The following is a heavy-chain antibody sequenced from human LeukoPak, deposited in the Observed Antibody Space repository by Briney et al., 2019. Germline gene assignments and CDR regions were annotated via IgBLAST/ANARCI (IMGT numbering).Heavy chain of an antibody. Sequence: SETLSLTCTVSGGSISSYYWSWIRQPPGKGLEWIGYIYYSGSTNYNPSLTSRVTISVDTSKNQFSLKLSSVTAADTAVYYCARHPYYYDSSGGAFDIWGQGTMVTVSS. J-gene: IGHJ3*02. D-gene: IGHD3-22*01. CDR3: ARHPYYYDSSGGAFDI. CDR2: IYYSGST. V-gene: IGHV4-59*08. CDR1: GGSISSYY.